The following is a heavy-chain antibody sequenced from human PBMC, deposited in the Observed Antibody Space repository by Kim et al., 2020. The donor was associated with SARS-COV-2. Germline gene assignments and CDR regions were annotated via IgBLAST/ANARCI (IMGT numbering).Heavy chain of an antibody. V-gene: IGHV3-30*07. Sequence: YVKGRFTISRDNSKNTLYLQMNSLRAEDTAVYYCARDTAMVTYYYYGMDVWGQGTTVTVSS. J-gene: IGHJ6*02. CDR3: ARDTAMVTYYYYGMDV. D-gene: IGHD5-18*01.